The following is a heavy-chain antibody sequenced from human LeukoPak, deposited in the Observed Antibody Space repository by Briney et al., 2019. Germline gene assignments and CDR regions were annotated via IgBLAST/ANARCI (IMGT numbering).Heavy chain of an antibody. D-gene: IGHD6-13*01. CDR3: ARATRVIAAAGTVDFQH. J-gene: IGHJ1*01. CDR1: GYTFTSYG. V-gene: IGHV1-18*01. CDR2: ISAYNGNT. Sequence: GASVKVSCKASGYTFTSYGITWVRQAPGQGLEWMGWISAYNGNTNYAQKLQGRVTITTDTSTRTAYTELRSLRSDDTAVYYCARATRVIAAAGTVDFQHWGQGTLVTVSS.